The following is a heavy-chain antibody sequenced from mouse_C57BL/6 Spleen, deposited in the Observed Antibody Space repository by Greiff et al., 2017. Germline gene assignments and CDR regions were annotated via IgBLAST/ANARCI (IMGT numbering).Heavy chain of an antibody. Sequence: QVQLQQPGAELVKPGASVTLSCKASGYTFTSYWMHWVKQRPGQGLEWIGMIHPNSGSTNYNEKFKSKATLTVDKSSSTAYMQLSSLTSEDSAVYYCAREYSNYGFAYWGQGTLVTVSA. V-gene: IGHV1-64*01. CDR3: AREYSNYGFAY. D-gene: IGHD2-5*01. J-gene: IGHJ3*01. CDR2: IHPNSGST. CDR1: GYTFTSYW.